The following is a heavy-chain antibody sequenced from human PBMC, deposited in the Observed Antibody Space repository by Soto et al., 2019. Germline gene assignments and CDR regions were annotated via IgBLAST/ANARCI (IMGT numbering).Heavy chain of an antibody. J-gene: IGHJ4*02. CDR3: ASVTFGGIVLAH. CDR2: IYFNGNT. D-gene: IGHD3-16*01. CDR1: AASFSKYY. Sequence: SETLSLTCTVSAASFSKYYWTWIRQPPGKGLEWIGYIYFNGNTKYNPSLEGRLTISIDTSKKEFSLKLTSVTAADAAVYYCASVTFGGIVLAHWGQGTLVTVTS. V-gene: IGHV4-59*01.